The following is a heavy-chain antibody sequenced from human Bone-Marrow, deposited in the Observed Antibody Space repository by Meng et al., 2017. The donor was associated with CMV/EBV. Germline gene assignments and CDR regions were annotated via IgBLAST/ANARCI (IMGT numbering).Heavy chain of an antibody. CDR1: GYTFTSYD. J-gene: IGHJ4*02. Sequence: ASVKVSCKASGYTFTSYDINWVRQATGQGLEWMGWMNPNSGNTGYAQKFQGRVTMTRNTSISTAYMELSSLRSEDTAVYYCARGPLCVEMTSCPYYFDYWGQGTLVTVSS. CDR3: ARGPLCVEMTSCPYYFDY. CDR2: MNPNSGNT. D-gene: IGHD2-2*01. V-gene: IGHV1-8*01.